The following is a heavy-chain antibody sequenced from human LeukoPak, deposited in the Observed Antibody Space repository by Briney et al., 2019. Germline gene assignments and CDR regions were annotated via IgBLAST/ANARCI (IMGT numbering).Heavy chain of an antibody. J-gene: IGHJ4*02. CDR3: ASGAMAVY. V-gene: IGHV4-34*01. CDR2: INHSGST. Sequence: SETLSLTCAVYGGSFSGYYWSWIRQPQGKWLEWIGEINHSGSTNYNPSLKSRVTISVDTSKNQFSLKLSSVTAADTAVYYCASGAMAVYWGQGTLVTVSS. CDR1: GGSFSGYY. D-gene: IGHD5-18*01.